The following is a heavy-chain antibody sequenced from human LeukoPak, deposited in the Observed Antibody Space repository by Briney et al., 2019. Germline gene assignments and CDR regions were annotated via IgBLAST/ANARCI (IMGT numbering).Heavy chain of an antibody. J-gene: IGHJ4*02. V-gene: IGHV3-30*02. CDR3: ARERMVRGPYYFDY. D-gene: IGHD3-10*01. Sequence: GGSLRLSCAASGFTFSIYGMHWVRQAPGKGLEWVAFILYDGSNKYFADSVKGRFTISRDNSKNTLYLQMNSLRAEDTAVYYCARERMVRGPYYFDYWGQGTLVTVSS. CDR2: ILYDGSNK. CDR1: GFTFSIYG.